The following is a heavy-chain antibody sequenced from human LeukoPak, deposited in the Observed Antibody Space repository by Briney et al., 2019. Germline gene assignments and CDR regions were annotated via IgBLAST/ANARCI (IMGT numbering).Heavy chain of an antibody. J-gene: IGHJ6*03. Sequence: SETLSLTCTVYGGSFSGYYWSWIRQPPGKGLEWIGEINHSGSTNYNPSLKSRVTISVDTSKNQFSLHLSSVTAADTAVYYCESLSGVGIFGVVRGYYYIDVWGKGTTVTVSS. D-gene: IGHD3-3*01. CDR1: GGSFSGYY. CDR2: INHSGST. V-gene: IGHV4-34*01. CDR3: ESLSGVGIFGVVRGYYYIDV.